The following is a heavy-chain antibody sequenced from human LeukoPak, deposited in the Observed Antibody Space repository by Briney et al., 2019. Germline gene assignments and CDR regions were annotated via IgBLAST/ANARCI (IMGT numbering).Heavy chain of an antibody. CDR2: IYHSGST. Sequence: PGGSLRLSCASSGFTFSNYWMTWVRQPPGKGLEWIGQIYHSGSTNYNPSLKSRVTMSVDKSKNKFSLKLSSVTAADTAIYYCTRDKRITGTTVGMDVWGQGTTVTVSS. V-gene: IGHV4-4*02. CDR3: TRDKRITGTTVGMDV. CDR1: GFTFSNYW. D-gene: IGHD1/OR15-1a*01. J-gene: IGHJ6*02.